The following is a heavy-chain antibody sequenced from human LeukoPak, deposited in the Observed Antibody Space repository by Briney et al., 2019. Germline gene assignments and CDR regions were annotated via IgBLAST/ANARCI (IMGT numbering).Heavy chain of an antibody. J-gene: IGHJ6*03. V-gene: IGHV4-39*01. CDR3: ASSADYYYMDV. Sequence: SETLSLTCTVSGASVSSSSYYWGWIRQPPGKELEWIGSIYYSGSTYYNPSLKSRVTISVDTSKNQFSLKPSSVTAADTAVYYCASSADYYYMDVWGKGTTVTVSS. CDR2: IYYSGST. CDR1: GASVSSSSYY.